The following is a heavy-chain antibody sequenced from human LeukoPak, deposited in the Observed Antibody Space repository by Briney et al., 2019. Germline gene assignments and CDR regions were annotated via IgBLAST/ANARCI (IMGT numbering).Heavy chain of an antibody. Sequence: ASVKVSCKASGGTFSSYAISWVRQAPGQGLEWMGGIIPIFGTANYAQKFQGRVTITADESTSTAYMELSSLRSEDTAVYYCASWSSRAYYFDYWGRGTLVTVSS. CDR1: GGTFSSYA. CDR3: ASWSSRAYYFDY. J-gene: IGHJ4*02. CDR2: IIPIFGTA. D-gene: IGHD6-13*01. V-gene: IGHV1-69*13.